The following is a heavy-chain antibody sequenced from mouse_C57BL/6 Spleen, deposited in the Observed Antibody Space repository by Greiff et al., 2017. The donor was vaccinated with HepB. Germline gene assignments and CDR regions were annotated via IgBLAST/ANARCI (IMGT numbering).Heavy chain of an antibody. J-gene: IGHJ4*01. D-gene: IGHD2-2*01. V-gene: IGHV5-16*01. Sequence: DVQLVESEGGLVQPGSSMKLSCTASGFTFSDYYMAWVRQVPEKGLEWVANINYDGSSTYYLDSLKSRFIISRDNAKNILYLQMSSLKSEDTATYYCARRGGYDDYAMDYWGQGTSVTVSS. CDR3: ARRGGYDDYAMDY. CDR2: INYDGSST. CDR1: GFTFSDYY.